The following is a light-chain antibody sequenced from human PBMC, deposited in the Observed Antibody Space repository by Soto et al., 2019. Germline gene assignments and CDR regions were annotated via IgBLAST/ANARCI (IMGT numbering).Light chain of an antibody. CDR1: QSVSSN. CDR3: QQYNNWPAWT. V-gene: IGKV3-15*01. J-gene: IGKJ1*01. Sequence: EIVMTQSPATLSVSPGERATLSCRASQSVSSNLAWYQQKPGQAPSLLIYGASTRATGIPARFSGSGSGTELTLTISSLQSEDFAVYYSQQYNNWPAWTCGQGTKVDIK. CDR2: GAS.